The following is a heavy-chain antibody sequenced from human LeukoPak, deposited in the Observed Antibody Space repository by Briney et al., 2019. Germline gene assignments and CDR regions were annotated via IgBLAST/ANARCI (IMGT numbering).Heavy chain of an antibody. J-gene: IGHJ4*02. V-gene: IGHV1-69*05. D-gene: IGHD6-13*01. CDR3: AREGIAAPTGSDY. CDR2: IIPIFGTA. CDR1: GYSFISYD. Sequence: ASVKVSCKASGYSFISYDISWVRQAPGQGLEWMGRIIPIFGTANYAQKFQGRVTITTDESTSTAYMELSSLRSEDTAVYYCAREGIAAPTGSDYWGQGTLVTVSS.